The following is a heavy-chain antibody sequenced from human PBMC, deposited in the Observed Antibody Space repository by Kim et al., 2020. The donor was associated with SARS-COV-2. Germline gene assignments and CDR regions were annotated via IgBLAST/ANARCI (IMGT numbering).Heavy chain of an antibody. Sequence: KSSQKYQGRVTITRDTSASTAYMELSSLRSEDTAVYYCARDMATIGLVDYWGQGTLVTVSS. CDR3: ARDMATIGLVDY. J-gene: IGHJ4*02. V-gene: IGHV1-3*01. D-gene: IGHD5-12*01.